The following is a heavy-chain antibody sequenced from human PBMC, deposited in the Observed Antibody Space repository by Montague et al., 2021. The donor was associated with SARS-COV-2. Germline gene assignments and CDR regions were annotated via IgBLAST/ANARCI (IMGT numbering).Heavy chain of an antibody. CDR2: ISWDGGRT. D-gene: IGHD3-22*01. CDR3: AKALTLGPESMIYGVDV. Sequence: SLRLSCAASGFTFDDYTMYWVRQAPGKGLEWVSLISWDGGRTFYADSVKGRFTISRDNSKNSLYLQMNSLRTEDAALYYCAKALTLGPESMIYGVDVWGQGTTVTVSS. CDR1: GFTFDDYT. J-gene: IGHJ6*02. V-gene: IGHV3-43*01.